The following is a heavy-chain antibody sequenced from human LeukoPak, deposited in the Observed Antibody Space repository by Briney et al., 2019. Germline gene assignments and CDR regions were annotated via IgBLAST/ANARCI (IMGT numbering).Heavy chain of an antibody. Sequence: PGGSLRLSCAASGFTFSSYSMNWVRQAPGKGLEWVSSISSSGSYIYYADSVKGRFTISRDNAKNSLYLQMNSLRAEDTAVYYCARDGTYYYDSSGYYHFDYWGQGTLVTVSS. J-gene: IGHJ4*02. CDR2: ISSSGSYI. CDR3: ARDGTYYYDSSGYYHFDY. V-gene: IGHV3-21*01. CDR1: GFTFSSYS. D-gene: IGHD3-22*01.